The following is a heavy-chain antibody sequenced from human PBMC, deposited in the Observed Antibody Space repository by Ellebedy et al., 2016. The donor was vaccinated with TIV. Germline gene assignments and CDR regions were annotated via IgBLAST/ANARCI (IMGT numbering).Heavy chain of an antibody. Sequence: SETLSLTXTVSGASVSSESFYWSWIRQPPGKGLEWIGFVYYDGYTNYNTPLKSRVTISIDKSKNQLSLELRSVTAADTAVYYCARECSLSTCYTGAFDNWGQGTLVTVSS. CDR2: VYYDGYT. CDR3: ARECSLSTCYTGAFDN. CDR1: GASVSSESFY. J-gene: IGHJ4*02. D-gene: IGHD2-2*02. V-gene: IGHV4-61*01.